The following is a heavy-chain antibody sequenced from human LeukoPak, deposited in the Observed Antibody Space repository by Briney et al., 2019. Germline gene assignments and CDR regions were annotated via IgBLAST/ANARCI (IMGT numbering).Heavy chain of an antibody. CDR1: DDSIKNYF. Sequence: SETLSLTCTVSDDSIKNYFWTWIRQSPGKGLEWIGYVFYSGSTSYNPSLRSRLTMSVDTSKSQFSLNLKSVTAADTAVYYCARGARMTTIPNGAFDIWGQGTMVTVSS. D-gene: IGHD5-24*01. V-gene: IGHV4-59*01. CDR2: VFYSGST. CDR3: ARGARMTTIPNGAFDI. J-gene: IGHJ3*02.